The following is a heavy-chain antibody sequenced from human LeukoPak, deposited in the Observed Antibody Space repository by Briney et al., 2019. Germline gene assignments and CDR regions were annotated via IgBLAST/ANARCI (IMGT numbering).Heavy chain of an antibody. CDR2: IYHSGST. CDR1: GGSVSSGSHF. J-gene: IGHJ4*02. Sequence: SETLSLTCTVSGGSVSSGSHFWSWIRRPPGKGLEWIAYIYHSGSTNYNPSLKSRVTMSLDTSKNHFSLKLSSVTAADTAVYYCARGVTIPGVPDYWGQGTLVTVSS. D-gene: IGHD3-3*01. CDR3: ARGVTIPGVPDY. V-gene: IGHV4-61*03.